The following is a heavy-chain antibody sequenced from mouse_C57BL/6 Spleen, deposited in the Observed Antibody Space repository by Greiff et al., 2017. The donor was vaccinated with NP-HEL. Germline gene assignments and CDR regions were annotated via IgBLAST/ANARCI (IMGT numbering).Heavy chain of an antibody. D-gene: IGHD1-1*01. V-gene: IGHV1-74*01. CDR3: AIPPSTVVAPPAY. CDR1: GYTFTSYW. Sequence: QVQLKQPGAELVKPGASVKVSCKASGYTFTSYWMHWVKQRPGQGLEWIGRIHPSDSDTNYNQKFKGKATLTVDKSSSTAYMQLSSLTSEDSAVYYCAIPPSTVVAPPAYWGQGTLVTVSA. CDR2: IHPSDSDT. J-gene: IGHJ3*01.